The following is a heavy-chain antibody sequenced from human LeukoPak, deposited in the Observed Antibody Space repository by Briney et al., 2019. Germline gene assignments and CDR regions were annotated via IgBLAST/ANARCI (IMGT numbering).Heavy chain of an antibody. J-gene: IGHJ4*02. CDR1: GYTFTGYY. CDR2: INPNSGGT. V-gene: IGHV1-2*04. D-gene: IGHD3-10*01. CDR3: ARSYGSGSFDY. Sequence: ASVTVSCKASGYTFTGYYMHWVRQAPGQGLEWMGWINPNSGGTNYAQKFQGWVTMTRDTSISTAYMELSRLRSDDTAVYYCARSYGSGSFDYWGQGTLVTVSS.